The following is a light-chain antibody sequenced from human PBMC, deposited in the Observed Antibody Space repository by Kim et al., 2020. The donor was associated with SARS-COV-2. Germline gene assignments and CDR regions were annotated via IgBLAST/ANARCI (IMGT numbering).Light chain of an antibody. CDR3: HQYATSPLT. J-gene: IGKJ3*01. Sequence: EIVLTQSPGTLSLSPGERATLSCRASQSVGSNYLAWYQQKPGQAPRLLIYGASSRATGIPDRFSGSGSGTDFTLTISRLEPEDFAVYYCHQYATSPLTFGPGTKVDIK. CDR2: GAS. V-gene: IGKV3-20*01. CDR1: QSVGSNY.